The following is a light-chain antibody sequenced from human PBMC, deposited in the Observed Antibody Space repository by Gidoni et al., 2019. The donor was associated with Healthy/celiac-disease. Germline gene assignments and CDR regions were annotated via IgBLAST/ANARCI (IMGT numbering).Light chain of an antibody. Sequence: SYELTQPPSVSVSPGQTASITCSGGKLGDKYACWYQLKPGQSPVLVIYQDSKRPSGIPERFSGSNSGNTATLTISGTQAMDESDYYCQAWDSSTGVFGTGTKVTVL. J-gene: IGLJ1*01. V-gene: IGLV3-1*01. CDR2: QDS. CDR1: KLGDKY. CDR3: QAWDSSTGV.